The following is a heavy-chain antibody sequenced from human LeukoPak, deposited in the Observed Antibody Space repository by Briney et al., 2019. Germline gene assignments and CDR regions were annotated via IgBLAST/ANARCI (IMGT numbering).Heavy chain of an antibody. J-gene: IGHJ6*02. D-gene: IGHD6-19*01. CDR1: GFTVSSNY. Sequence: GGSLRLSCAASGFTVSSNYMSWVRQAPGKGLEWVSVIYSGGSTYYADSVKGRFTISRDNSKNTLYLQMNSLRAEDTAVYYCARSTPVIAVAGYYYYYGMDVWGQGTTVTVSS. V-gene: IGHV3-66*01. CDR3: ARSTPVIAVAGYYYYYGMDV. CDR2: IYSGGST.